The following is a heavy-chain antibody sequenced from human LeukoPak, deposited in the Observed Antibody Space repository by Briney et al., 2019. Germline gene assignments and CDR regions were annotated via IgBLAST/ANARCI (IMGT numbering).Heavy chain of an antibody. CDR3: ARDLDTVVTPYYFDY. J-gene: IGHJ4*02. CDR2: INSDGSST. Sequence: GGSLRLSCAASGFTFSSYWMHWVRQAPGKGLVWVSRINSDGSSTNYADSVKGRFTISRDNAKNTLHLQMNSLRAEDTAVYYCARDLDTVVTPYYFDYWGQGTLVTVSS. CDR1: GFTFSSYW. D-gene: IGHD4-23*01. V-gene: IGHV3-74*01.